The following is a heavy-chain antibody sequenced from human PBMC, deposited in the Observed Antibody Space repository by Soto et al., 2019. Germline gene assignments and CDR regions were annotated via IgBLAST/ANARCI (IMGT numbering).Heavy chain of an antibody. CDR3: SRVNAVVVAATHCNWFAP. D-gene: IGHD2-15*01. V-gene: IGHV1-69*12. J-gene: IGHJ5*02. CDR1: GGTFSSYA. CDR2: IIPIFGTA. Sequence: QVQLVQSGAEVKKPGSSVKVSCKASGGTFSSYAISWVRQAPGQGLEWMGGIIPIFGTANYAQKFQGRVTINADESTNTAYMGRSSLGSVDTAVYYCSRVNAVVVAATHCNWFAPWGQGALVTVSP.